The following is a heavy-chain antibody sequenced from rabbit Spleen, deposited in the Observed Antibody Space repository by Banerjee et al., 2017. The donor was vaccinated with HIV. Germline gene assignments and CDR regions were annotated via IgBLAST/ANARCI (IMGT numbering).Heavy chain of an antibody. Sequence: QEQLEESGGGLVKPEGSLTLTCKASGVSFNDKDVMCWVRQAPGKGLEWITCINMVTGKSVYASWAKGRFIMSSHNAQNTLYLQLNSLTAADTATYFCARLASNNLWGQGTLVTVS. CDR3: ARLASNNL. CDR1: GVSFNDKDV. CDR2: INMVTGKS. V-gene: IGHV1S45*01. J-gene: IGHJ4*01.